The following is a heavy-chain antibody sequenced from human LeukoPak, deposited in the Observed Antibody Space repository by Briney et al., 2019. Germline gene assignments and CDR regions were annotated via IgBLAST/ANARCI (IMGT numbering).Heavy chain of an antibody. D-gene: IGHD3-3*01. CDR1: GGTFSSYA. V-gene: IGHV1-69*05. Sequence: ASVKVSCKASGGTFSSYAISWVRQAPGQGLEWMGRIIPIFGTANYAQKFQGRVTITTDESTSTAYMELSSLRSEDTAVYYCAREGPYYDFRSGYHDAFDIWGQGTMVTVSS. CDR3: AREGPYYDFRSGYHDAFDI. J-gene: IGHJ3*02. CDR2: IIPIFGTA.